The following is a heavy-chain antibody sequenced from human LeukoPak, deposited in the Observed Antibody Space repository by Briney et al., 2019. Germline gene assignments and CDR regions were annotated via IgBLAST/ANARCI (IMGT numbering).Heavy chain of an antibody. J-gene: IGHJ4*02. V-gene: IGHV1-18*01. CDR2: VSSYNGNT. CDR1: GYTFTSYG. CDR3: ARGSFPSDDILTGPFDN. D-gene: IGHD3-9*01. Sequence: ASVKVSCKASGYTFTSYGISWVRQAPGQGLEWMGWVSSYNGNTNYAQKLQGRATMTTDTSTSTAYMELRSLRSDDTAVYYCARGSFPSDDILTGPFDNWGQGTLVTVSS.